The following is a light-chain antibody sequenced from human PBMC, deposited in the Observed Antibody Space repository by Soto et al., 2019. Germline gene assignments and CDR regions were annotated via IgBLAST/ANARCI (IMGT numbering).Light chain of an antibody. CDR2: DNN. V-gene: IGLV1-40*01. CDR1: RSNIGADYD. CDR3: QTYDTSLSGWV. J-gene: IGLJ3*02. Sequence: QSVLTQPPSVSGAPGQRVTISCTGSRSNIGADYDVNWYQHLPRTAPKLLIFDNNNRPSGVPHRFSGSKSGTSASLAITGLQAEDEADYYCQTYDTSLSGWVFGGGTKLTVL.